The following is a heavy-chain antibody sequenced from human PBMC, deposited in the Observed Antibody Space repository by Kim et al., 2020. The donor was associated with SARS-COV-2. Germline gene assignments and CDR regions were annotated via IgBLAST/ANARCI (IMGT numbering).Heavy chain of an antibody. J-gene: IGHJ4*02. CDR2: IYTSGST. CDR3: ARETYHSYYYDSSGYYYVD. Sequence: SETLSLTCTVSGGSISSYYWSWIRQPAGKGLEWIGRIYTSGSTNYNPSLKSRVTMSVDTSKNQFSLKLSSVTAADTAVYYCARETYHSYYYDSSGYYYVDWGQGTLVTVSS. V-gene: IGHV4-4*07. D-gene: IGHD3-22*01. CDR1: GGSISSYY.